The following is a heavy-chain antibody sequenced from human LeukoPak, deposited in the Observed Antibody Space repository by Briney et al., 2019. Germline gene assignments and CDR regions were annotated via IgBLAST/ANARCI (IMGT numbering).Heavy chain of an antibody. CDR2: INHSGST. CDR1: GGSFSGYY. CDR3: ARMTYGAYYFDY. D-gene: IGHD4-17*01. V-gene: IGHV4-34*01. J-gene: IGHJ4*02. Sequence: SETLSLTCAVYGGSFSGYYWSWIRQPPGKGLEWIGEINHSGSTYYNPSLKSRVTISVDTSKNQFSLKLSSVTAADTAVYYCARMTYGAYYFDYWGQGTLVTVSS.